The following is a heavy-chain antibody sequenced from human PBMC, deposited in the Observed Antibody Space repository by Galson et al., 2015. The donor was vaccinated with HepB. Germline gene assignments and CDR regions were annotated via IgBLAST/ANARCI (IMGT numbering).Heavy chain of an antibody. J-gene: IGHJ6*02. Sequence: SVKVSCKASGYTFTSYGISWVRQAPGQGLEWMGWISAYNGNTNYAQKLQGRVTMTTDTSTSTAYMELRSLRSDDTAVYYCARDDFWSGYYYYYYGMDVWGQGTTVTVSS. CDR1: GYTFTSYG. CDR3: ARDDFWSGYYYYYYGMDV. D-gene: IGHD3-3*01. V-gene: IGHV1-18*04. CDR2: ISAYNGNT.